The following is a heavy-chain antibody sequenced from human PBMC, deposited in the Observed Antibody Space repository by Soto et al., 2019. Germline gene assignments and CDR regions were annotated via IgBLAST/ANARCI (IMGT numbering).Heavy chain of an antibody. CDR1: GGTFSSYT. CDR2: IIPILGIA. Sequence: QVQLVQSGAEVKKPGSSVKVSCKASGGTFSSYTISWVRQAPGQGLEWMGRIIPILGIANYAQKFQGRVTRTEXKSTSTAYMELSSLRSEDTAVYYCARATGGYSYSSWGQGTLVTVSS. CDR3: ARATGGYSYSS. D-gene: IGHD5-18*01. V-gene: IGHV1-69*02. J-gene: IGHJ5*02.